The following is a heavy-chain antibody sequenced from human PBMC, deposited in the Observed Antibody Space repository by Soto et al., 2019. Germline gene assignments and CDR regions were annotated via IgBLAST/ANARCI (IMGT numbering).Heavy chain of an antibody. Sequence: PSQPLSLTCAISGDSVSSNSAAWNWIRQSPLRGLEWLGRTYYRSKWYNDYAVSVKSRITINPDTSKNHFSLQLNSVTPEDTAVYYCARSKTGIGGIIDYWGQGTLVTVSS. CDR2: TYYRSKWYN. V-gene: IGHV6-1*01. CDR1: GDSVSSNSAA. J-gene: IGHJ4*02. CDR3: ARSKTGIGGIIDY. D-gene: IGHD7-27*01.